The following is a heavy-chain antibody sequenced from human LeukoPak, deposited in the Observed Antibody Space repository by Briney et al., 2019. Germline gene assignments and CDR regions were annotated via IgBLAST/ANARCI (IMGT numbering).Heavy chain of an antibody. CDR1: GYTFTGYY. J-gene: IGHJ4*02. CDR3: ARGGLVMITFGGVIDSDY. D-gene: IGHD3-16*01. Sequence: EASVKVSCKASGYTFTGYYMHWVRQAPGQGLEWMGWINPNSGGTNYAQKFQGRVTMTRDTSISTAYMELSRLRSDDTAVYYCARGGLVMITFGGVIDSDYWGQGTLVTVSS. V-gene: IGHV1-2*02. CDR2: INPNSGGT.